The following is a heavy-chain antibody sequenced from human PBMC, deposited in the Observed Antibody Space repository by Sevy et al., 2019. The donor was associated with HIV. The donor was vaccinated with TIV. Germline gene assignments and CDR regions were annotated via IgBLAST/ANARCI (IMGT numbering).Heavy chain of an antibody. CDR1: GFTFGSQA. V-gene: IGHV3-23*01. CDR2: MSGRGDSR. D-gene: IGHD3-3*01. Sequence: GGSLRLSCVGSGFTFGSQAMSWVRQAPGKGLEWVSGMSGRGDSRGYAYSVKGRFTISRDNSKNTVYLQMNSLTAEDTTLYYCAKDVPDQSWYDDFWSGSPCFDYWGRGILVTVSS. J-gene: IGHJ4*01. CDR3: AKDVPDQSWYDDFWSGSPCFDY.